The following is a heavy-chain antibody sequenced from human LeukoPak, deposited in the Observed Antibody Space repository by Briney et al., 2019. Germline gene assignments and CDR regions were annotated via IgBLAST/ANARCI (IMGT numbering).Heavy chain of an antibody. J-gene: IGHJ6*03. D-gene: IGHD2-2*01. CDR2: IIPIFGTA. CDR1: GGTFSSYA. Sequence: SVKVSCKASGGTFSSYAISWVRQAPGHGLEWMGGIIPIFGTANYAQKFQGRVTITADESTSTAYMELSSLRSEDTAVYYCARTRHLGYCSSTSCYKDGGYYYYYMDVWGKGTTVTVSS. V-gene: IGHV1-69*13. CDR3: ARTRHLGYCSSTSCYKDGGYYYYYMDV.